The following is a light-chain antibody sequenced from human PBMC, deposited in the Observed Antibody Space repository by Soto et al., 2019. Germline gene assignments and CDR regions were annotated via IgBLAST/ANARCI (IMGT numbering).Light chain of an antibody. CDR1: RSDVGGYNY. CDR3: SSHASNRDVL. CDR2: DVT. J-gene: IGLJ3*02. V-gene: IGLV2-14*03. Sequence: QSALTQPASVSGSPGQSITISCTGTRSDVGGYNYVSWYQQYPGKAPKLMIYDVTRRPSGVSNRFSGSKSGNTASLTISGLQAEDEADYYCSSHASNRDVLFSGGTKLTVL.